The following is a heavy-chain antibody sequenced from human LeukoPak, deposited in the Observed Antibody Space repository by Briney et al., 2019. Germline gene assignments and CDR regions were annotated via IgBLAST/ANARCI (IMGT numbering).Heavy chain of an antibody. CDR1: GASISSSNYY. CDR3: AGRAMVRGVIRSY. V-gene: IGHV4-39*07. D-gene: IGHD3-10*01. CDR2: INHSGST. J-gene: IGHJ4*02. Sequence: SETLSLTCTVSGASISSSNYYWSWIRQPPGKGLEWIGEINHSGSTNYNPSLKSRVTISVDTSKNQFSLKLSSVTAADTAVYYCAGRAMVRGVIRSYWGQGTLVTVSS.